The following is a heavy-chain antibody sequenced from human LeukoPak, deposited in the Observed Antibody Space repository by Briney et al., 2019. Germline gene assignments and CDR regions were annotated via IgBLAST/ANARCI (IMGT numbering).Heavy chain of an antibody. CDR1: GFTVSSNY. V-gene: IGHV3-66*01. CDR2: IYSGGST. CDR3: AREVTGSSWYFDY. J-gene: IGHJ4*02. D-gene: IGHD6-13*01. Sequence: HPGGSLRLSCAASGFTVSSNYMSWVRQAPGKGLEWVSVIYSGGSTYYADSVKGRFTISRDNSKNTLYLQMNSLRAEDTAVYYCAREVTGSSWYFDYWGQGTLVTVSS.